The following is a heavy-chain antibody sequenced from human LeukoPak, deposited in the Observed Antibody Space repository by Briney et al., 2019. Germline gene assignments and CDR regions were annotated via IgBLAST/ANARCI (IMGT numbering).Heavy chain of an antibody. CDR3: AKPVELRVLYFDL. CDR1: GFAFNKSA. V-gene: IGHV3-23*01. CDR2: ITIRGGSA. Sequence: GGSLRLSCAASGFAFNKSAMSWVRQTPDKGLQWVAVITIRGGSAYYADSVKGRFTVSRDNSQNTLYLEMNSLRAEDTAVYYCAKPVELRVLYFDLWGQGNLVTVSS. J-gene: IGHJ4*02. D-gene: IGHD1-7*01.